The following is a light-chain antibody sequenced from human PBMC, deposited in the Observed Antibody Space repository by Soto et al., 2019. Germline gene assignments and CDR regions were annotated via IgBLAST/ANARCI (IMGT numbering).Light chain of an antibody. CDR3: AAWDDSLRMV. J-gene: IGLJ2*01. V-gene: IGLV1-47*01. Sequence: QSALTQPPSASGTPGQRVTISCSGSSSNIGSNYVYWYQQLPGTAPKLLIYRNNQRPSGVPDRFSGSKSGTSASLAISGLRSEDEADYYCAAWDDSLRMVFGGGTKLTVL. CDR1: SSNIGSNY. CDR2: RNN.